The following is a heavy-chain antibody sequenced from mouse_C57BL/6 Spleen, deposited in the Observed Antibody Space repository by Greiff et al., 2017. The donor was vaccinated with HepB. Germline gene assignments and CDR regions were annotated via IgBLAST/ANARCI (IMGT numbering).Heavy chain of an antibody. J-gene: IGHJ4*01. CDR2: ISSGSSTI. V-gene: IGHV5-17*01. Sequence: EVMLVESGGGLVKPGGSLKLSCAASGFTFSDYGMHWVRQAPEKGLEWVAYISSGSSTIYYADTVKGRFTISRDNAKNTLFLQMTSLRSEDTAIDYSARLVLYGNYERSAIDYWGQGTSVTVSS. CDR3: ARLVLYGNYERSAIDY. D-gene: IGHD2-1*01. CDR1: GFTFSDYG.